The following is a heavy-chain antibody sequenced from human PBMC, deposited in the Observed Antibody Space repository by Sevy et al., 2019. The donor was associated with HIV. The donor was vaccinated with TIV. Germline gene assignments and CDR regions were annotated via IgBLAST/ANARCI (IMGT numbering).Heavy chain of an antibody. J-gene: IGHJ4*02. D-gene: IGHD6-25*01. Sequence: GGSLRLSCAASGFTFDDYVMHWVRQAPGKGLEWVSFISWDGDNTNYADSVKGRFTISRDNSKNSLYLQMNSLRPEDTAFYYCVKDAGAWIAAAQFDYWGQGTLVTVS. V-gene: IGHV3-43D*04. CDR3: VKDAGAWIAAAQFDY. CDR1: GFTFDDYV. CDR2: ISWDGDNT.